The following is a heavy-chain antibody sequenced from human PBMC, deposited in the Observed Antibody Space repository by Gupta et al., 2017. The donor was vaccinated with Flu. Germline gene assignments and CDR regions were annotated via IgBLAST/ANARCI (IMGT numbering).Heavy chain of an antibody. J-gene: IGHJ2*01. V-gene: IGHV4-38-2*02. D-gene: IGHD3-22*01. CDR2: IYHSGST. CDR1: GYSISSGYY. CDR3: ARDRLYYYDTNDYWYCDL. Sequence: QVQLQESGPGLVKPSETLSLTCAVSGYSISSGYYWGWIRQPPGKGLEWIGSIYHSGSTYYNPSLKSRVTISVDTSKNQFSLKLSSVTAADTAVYYCARDRLYYYDTNDYWYCDLWGRGTLVTVSS.